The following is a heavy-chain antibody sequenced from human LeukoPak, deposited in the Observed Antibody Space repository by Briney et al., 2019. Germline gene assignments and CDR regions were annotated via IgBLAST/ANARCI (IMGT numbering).Heavy chain of an antibody. J-gene: IGHJ4*02. V-gene: IGHV4-34*01. Sequence: SETLSLTCAVYGGSLSDYYWSWIRLPPGRGLEWIGEVNEKRGSKNYNPSLKSRVTMSVDTSKNQFSLKLSSVTAADTAVYYCARGGVGSHYDSSGYYFDYWGQGTLVTVSS. CDR1: GGSLSDYY. CDR2: VNEKRGSK. CDR3: ARGGVGSHYDSSGYYFDY. D-gene: IGHD3-22*01.